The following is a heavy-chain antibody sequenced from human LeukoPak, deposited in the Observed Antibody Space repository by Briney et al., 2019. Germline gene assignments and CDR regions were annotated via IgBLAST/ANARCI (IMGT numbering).Heavy chain of an antibody. CDR1: GFTFSNAW. V-gene: IGHV3-15*01. Sequence: GGSLRPSCAASGFTFSNAWMSWVRQAPGKGLEWVGRIKSKTDGGTTDYAAPVKGRFTISRDDSKNTLYLQMNSLKTEDTAVYYCTTLYYDSPGPTDYWGQGTLVTVSS. J-gene: IGHJ4*02. D-gene: IGHD3-22*01. CDR3: TTLYYDSPGPTDY. CDR2: IKSKTDGGTT.